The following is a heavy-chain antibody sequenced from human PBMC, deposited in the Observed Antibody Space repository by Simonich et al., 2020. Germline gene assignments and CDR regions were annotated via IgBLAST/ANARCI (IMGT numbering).Heavy chain of an antibody. V-gene: IGHV1-2*02. CDR1: GYTFTGYY. Sequence: QVQLVQSGAEVKKPGASVKVSCKASGYTFTGYYMHWVRQAPGQGLEGMGWTNPNRGGTNYAQKFQGRGTRTRDTSSSKAYMELSRLRSDDTAVYYCARGGLGHWYFDLWGRGTLVTVSS. CDR2: TNPNRGGT. J-gene: IGHJ2*01. CDR3: ARGGLGHWYFDL. D-gene: IGHD6-25*01.